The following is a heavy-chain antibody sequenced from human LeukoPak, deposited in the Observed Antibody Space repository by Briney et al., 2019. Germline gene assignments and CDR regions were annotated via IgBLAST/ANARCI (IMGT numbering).Heavy chain of an antibody. CDR1: GGSIIGSTYY. J-gene: IGHJ4*02. CDR2: AFYSGDT. D-gene: IGHD4-17*01. CDR3: GRLRGAMTTVTSNFDS. Sequence: SETLSLTCTVSGGSIIGSTYYWGWIRQPPGKGLEWIGSAFYSGDTYYKSSLKSRVTISVDTSKNQLSLKLGSVTAADTAVYYCGRLRGAMTTVTSNFDSWGQGTLVTVSS. V-gene: IGHV4-39*01.